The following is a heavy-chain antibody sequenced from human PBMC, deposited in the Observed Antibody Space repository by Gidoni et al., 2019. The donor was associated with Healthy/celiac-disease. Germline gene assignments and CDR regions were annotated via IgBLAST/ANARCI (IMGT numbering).Heavy chain of an antibody. V-gene: IGHV3-13*01. Sequence: EVQLVESGGGLVQPGGSLRLSCAASGFTFSSYDMHWVRQATGKGLEWVSAIGTAGDTYYPGSVKGRFTISRENAKNSLYLQMNSLRAEDTAVYYCARAYYRTYYYDSMLGGFDYWGQGTLVTVSS. CDR1: GFTFSSYD. J-gene: IGHJ4*02. CDR3: ARAYYRTYYYDSMLGGFDY. D-gene: IGHD3-22*01. CDR2: IGTAGDT.